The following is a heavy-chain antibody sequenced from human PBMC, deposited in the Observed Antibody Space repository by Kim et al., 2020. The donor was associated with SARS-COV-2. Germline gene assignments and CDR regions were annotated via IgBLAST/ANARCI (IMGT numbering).Heavy chain of an antibody. CDR2: IYYSGTT. V-gene: IGHV4-39*07. Sequence: SETLSLTCTVSGGSIRSGSSYWGWIRQPPGKGLEWIGTIYYSGTTYYNPSLKSRVTVSVDTSKRQFSLRLTSVTAADTAVYYCAKEGGSGWTGDWFDPWGRGTLVTVSS. CDR3: AKEGGSGWTGDWFDP. CDR1: GGSIRSGSSY. D-gene: IGHD6-19*01. J-gene: IGHJ5*02.